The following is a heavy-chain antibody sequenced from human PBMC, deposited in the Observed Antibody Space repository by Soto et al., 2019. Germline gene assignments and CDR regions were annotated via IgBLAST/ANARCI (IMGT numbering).Heavy chain of an antibody. CDR2: IYYSGST. CDR3: ARQQYSSSSGYYYGMDV. J-gene: IGHJ6*02. D-gene: IGHD6-6*01. V-gene: IGHV4-39*01. CDR1: GGSISSSSYY. Sequence: QLQVQESGPGLVKPSETLSLTCTVSGGSISSSSYYWVWIRQPPGKGLEWIGSIYYSGSTYYNPSLKSRVTISVDTSKNQFSLKLSSVTAADTAVYYCARQQYSSSSGYYYGMDVWGQGTKVTV.